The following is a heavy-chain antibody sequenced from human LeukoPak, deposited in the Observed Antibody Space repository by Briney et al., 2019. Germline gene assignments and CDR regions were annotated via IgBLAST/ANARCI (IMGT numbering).Heavy chain of an antibody. Sequence: PGGSLRLSCAASGFTLSNYEVKWVRQAPGKGLEWVSYISRSGDIIQYSDSVRGRFTSSRDNSKKTLYLQMNSLRAEDTAVYYCARDGGIWYFDYWGQGTLVTVSS. D-gene: IGHD3-16*01. CDR3: ARDGGIWYFDY. V-gene: IGHV3-48*03. J-gene: IGHJ4*02. CDR1: GFTLSNYE. CDR2: ISRSGDII.